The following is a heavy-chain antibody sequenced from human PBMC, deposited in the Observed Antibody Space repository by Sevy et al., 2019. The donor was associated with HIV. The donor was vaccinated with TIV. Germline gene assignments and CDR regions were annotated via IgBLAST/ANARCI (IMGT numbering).Heavy chain of an antibody. CDR3: AGEGGPRQIDV. J-gene: IGHJ6*02. D-gene: IGHD3-16*01. CDR1: GFPFSRHA. V-gene: IGHV3-30-3*01. Sequence: GGSLRLSCGVSGFPFSRHAMHWVRQAPGKGLEWVAVISYDGRNQDYADSVKGRITISRDNPMNTLHLQMNSLRVEDTALYFCAGEGGPRQIDVWGQGTTVTVSS. CDR2: ISYDGRNQ.